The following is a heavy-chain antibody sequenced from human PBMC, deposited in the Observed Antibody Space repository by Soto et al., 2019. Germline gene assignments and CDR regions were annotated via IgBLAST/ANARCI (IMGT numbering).Heavy chain of an antibody. J-gene: IGHJ5*02. CDR2: ISGSGGST. Sequence: GVTLRRSCAASGFTFSSSAMSWVRQAPGKGLEWVSAISGSGGSTYYADSVKSRFTISRDNSKNTLYLQKNSQRAADTAVYYYAKSSGWYRGWLDPWGQGTLVTVSS. D-gene: IGHD6-19*01. CDR3: AKSSGWYRGWLDP. CDR1: GFTFSSSA. V-gene: IGHV3-23*01.